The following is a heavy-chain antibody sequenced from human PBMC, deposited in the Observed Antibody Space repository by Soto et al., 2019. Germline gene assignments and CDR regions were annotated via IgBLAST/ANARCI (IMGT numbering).Heavy chain of an antibody. CDR3: ARDLSWTGAFDY. CDR2: IFDSGTT. CDR1: GGSISSVNHY. D-gene: IGHD2-8*02. J-gene: IGHJ4*02. V-gene: IGHV4-31*02. Sequence: QVQLEQSGPGLVKPSQTLSLTCNISGGSISSVNHYWSWIRQSPREGLEWIGYIFDSGTTHYHPSVMGRVTILGDTSQTQFSLTIHSVTVADSAVYYCARDLSWTGAFDYWGRGTLVTVAS.